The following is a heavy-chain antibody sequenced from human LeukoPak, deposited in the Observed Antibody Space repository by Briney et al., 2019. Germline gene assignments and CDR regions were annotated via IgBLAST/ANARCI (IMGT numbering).Heavy chain of an antibody. Sequence: GESLKISCKGSGYSFTSYWISWVRQMPGKGLEWMGRIDPSDSYTNYSPSFQGHVTISADKSISTAYLQWSSLKASDTAMYYCASGETYSSSRDGMDVWGQGTTVTV. J-gene: IGHJ6*02. V-gene: IGHV5-10-1*01. D-gene: IGHD6-13*01. CDR3: ASGETYSSSRDGMDV. CDR2: IDPSDSYT. CDR1: GYSFTSYW.